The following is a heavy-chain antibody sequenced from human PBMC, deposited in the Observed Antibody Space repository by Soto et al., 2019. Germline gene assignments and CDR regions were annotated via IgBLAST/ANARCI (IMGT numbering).Heavy chain of an antibody. D-gene: IGHD1-1*01. CDR2: IYNDGTYS. CDR1: GFIFKMYW. J-gene: IGHJ4*02. CDR3: TRGPRPISTGTRVY. V-gene: IGHV3-74*01. Sequence: GGSLRLSCAASGFIFKMYWMHWVRQSPGKGLVWISRIYNDGTYSDYADSVRGRFTISRDNVNDTPYLQMNNLRAEDSGLYYCTRGPRPISTGTRVYWGQGTQLTVST.